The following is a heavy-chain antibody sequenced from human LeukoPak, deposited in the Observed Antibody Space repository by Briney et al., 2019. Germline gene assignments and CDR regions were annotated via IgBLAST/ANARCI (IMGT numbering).Heavy chain of an antibody. Sequence: ASVKVSCKASGYTFTSYDINWVRQATGQGLEWMGWMNPKSGNTGYAQKFQGRVTITRNTSISTAYMELSSLRSEDTAVYYCARGGVVDIVAFDYWGQRTLVTVSS. CDR3: ARGGVVDIVAFDY. J-gene: IGHJ4*02. CDR2: MNPKSGNT. CDR1: GYTFTSYD. D-gene: IGHD5-12*01. V-gene: IGHV1-8*03.